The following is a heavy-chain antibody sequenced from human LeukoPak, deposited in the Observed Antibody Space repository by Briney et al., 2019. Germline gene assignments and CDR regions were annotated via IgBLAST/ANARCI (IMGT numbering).Heavy chain of an antibody. CDR3: VRRSYSGSYTPFDY. V-gene: IGHV4-39*01. CDR2: IYYSGST. J-gene: IGHJ4*02. Sequence: SETLSLTCTVSGGSISSSSYYWGWIRQPPGKGLEWIGSIYYSGSTYYNPSLKSRVTISVDTSKNQFSLKLSSVTAADTAVYSCVRRSYSGSYTPFDYWGQGTLVTVYS. D-gene: IGHD1-26*01. CDR1: GGSISSSSYY.